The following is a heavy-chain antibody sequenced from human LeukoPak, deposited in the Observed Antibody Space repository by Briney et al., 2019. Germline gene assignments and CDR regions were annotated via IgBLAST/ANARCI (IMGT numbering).Heavy chain of an antibody. CDR1: GGTFSSYA. V-gene: IGHV1-69*05. CDR2: IIPIFGTA. J-gene: IGHJ4*02. D-gene: IGHD2-8*01. CDR3: ARGGATNGVCCLFDY. Sequence: ASVKVSCKASGGTFSSYAISWVRQAPGQGLEWMGGIIPIFGTANYAQKFQGRVTITTDESTSTAYMELSSLRSEDTAVYYCARGGATNGVCCLFDYWGQGTLVTVSS.